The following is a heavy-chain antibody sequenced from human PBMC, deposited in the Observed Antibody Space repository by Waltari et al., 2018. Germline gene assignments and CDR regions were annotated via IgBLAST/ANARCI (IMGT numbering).Heavy chain of an antibody. Sequence: QLQLQESGPGLVKPSETLSLTCTVSRSSIRTNNYYWGWVRQPRGKGVEWIGSFYKSGTTYYNTSLKRRVTISVDTSNNQFSLKLNSVTAADTAVYYCVRGYPDIVATISDYWGQGTLAIVSS. CDR3: VRGYPDIVATISDY. CDR2: FYKSGTT. D-gene: IGHD5-12*01. CDR1: RSSIRTNNYY. J-gene: IGHJ4*02. V-gene: IGHV4-39*07.